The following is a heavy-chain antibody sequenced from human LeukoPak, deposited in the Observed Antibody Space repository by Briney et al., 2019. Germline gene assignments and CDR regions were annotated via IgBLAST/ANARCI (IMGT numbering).Heavy chain of an antibody. Sequence: GGSLRLSCAASGFTSDTYGMTWVRQAPGKGLDWVSGIRGSDGRTYYADSVKGRFTISKDNSKNTLYLQMNSLRAEDTAVYYCAKGGWLDCWGRGTLVTVSS. V-gene: IGHV3-23*01. J-gene: IGHJ4*02. CDR2: IRGSDGRT. CDR1: GFTSDTYG. CDR3: AKGGWLDC.